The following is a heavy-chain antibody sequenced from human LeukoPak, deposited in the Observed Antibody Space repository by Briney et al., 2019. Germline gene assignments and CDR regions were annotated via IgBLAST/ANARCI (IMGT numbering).Heavy chain of an antibody. CDR3: ARVGLDPQWVHDAFDI. CDR2: IYTSGST. J-gene: IGHJ3*02. Sequence: SETLSLTCTVSGGSISSGSYYWSWIRQPAGKGLEWIGRIYTSGSTNYNPSLKSRVTISVDTSKNQFSLKLSSVTAADTVVYYCARVGLDPQWVHDAFDIWGQGTMVTVSS. CDR1: GGSISSGSYY. V-gene: IGHV4-61*02. D-gene: IGHD1-26*01.